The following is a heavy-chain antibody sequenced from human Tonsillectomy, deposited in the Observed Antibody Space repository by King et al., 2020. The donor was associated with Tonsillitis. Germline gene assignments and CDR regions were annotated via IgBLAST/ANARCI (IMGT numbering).Heavy chain of an antibody. D-gene: IGHD2-2*01. J-gene: IGHJ4*02. CDR2: IHNDGITT. CDR1: GFTFSRYW. Sequence: VQLVESGGDLVQPGASLRLSCAASGFTFSRYWMHWVRQAPGKGLEWGSRIHNDGITTSYADSVKGRFTISKDNAKNTLYLQMNSLRAEDTAVYYCARVCIERHCYAIDNWGQGTLVTVSS. V-gene: IGHV3-74*01. CDR3: ARVCIERHCYAIDN.